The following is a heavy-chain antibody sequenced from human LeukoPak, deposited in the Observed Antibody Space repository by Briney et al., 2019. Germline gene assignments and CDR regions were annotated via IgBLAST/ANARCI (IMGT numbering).Heavy chain of an antibody. CDR3: ARLRYCTNGVCP. V-gene: IGHV4-59*12. Sequence: SETLSLTCTVSGGSISSYYWSWIRQPPGKGLEWIGYIYNSGITYYNPSLKSRVTISVDTSKNQFSLKLSSVTAADTAVCYCARLRYCTNGVCPWGQGTLVTVSS. D-gene: IGHD2-8*01. CDR2: IYNSGIT. J-gene: IGHJ5*02. CDR1: GGSISSYY.